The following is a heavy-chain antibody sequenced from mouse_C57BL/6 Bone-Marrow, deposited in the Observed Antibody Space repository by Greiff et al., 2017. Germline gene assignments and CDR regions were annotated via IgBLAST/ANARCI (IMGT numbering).Heavy chain of an antibody. Sequence: VQLQQSGPELVRPWASVKISCQASYTFSRRLHFAIRDTNYWMQWVKHRPGQGVGWIGAIYTGNGDTSDNQKFKGKATLTADKSSSTAYMQLSSLTSEDSAVYYCACRGSSPLGYFDVWGTGTTVTVSA. CDR2: GQGVGWIG. D-gene: IGHD1-1*01. CDR3: SEDSAVYYCACRGSSPLGYFDV. CDR1: YTFSRRLH. J-gene: IGHJ1*03. V-gene: IGHV1-87*01.